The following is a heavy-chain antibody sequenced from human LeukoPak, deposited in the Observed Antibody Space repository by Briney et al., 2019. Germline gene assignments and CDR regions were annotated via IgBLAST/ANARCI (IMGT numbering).Heavy chain of an antibody. J-gene: IGHJ4*02. V-gene: IGHV5-51*01. CDR2: IYPGDSDT. CDR1: ACGIITYY. D-gene: IGHD2-2*01. Sequence: GASPLIFSWGSACGIITYYIGWVRQMPGKGLEWMGFIYPGDSDTGYSPSIKSQVTMSADKSLNTAYLQWSSLKASDTAMYYCGRRQGCRNASCPPDSWGQGTLVTVSS. CDR3: GRRQGCRNASCPPDS.